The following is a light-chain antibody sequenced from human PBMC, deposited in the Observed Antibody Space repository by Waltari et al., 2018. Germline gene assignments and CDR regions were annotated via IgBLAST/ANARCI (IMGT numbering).Light chain of an antibody. CDR3: QQSHGFPYS. CDR2: DAS. Sequence: DIQMTQSPSSLSSSVGDRVTITCRNSQSVATSLNWYHQEPGKAPKLLIYDASSLHSGVPSRFSGSGSGTDFTLTIYSLQPEDFGTYYCQQSHGFPYSFGQGTNLEI. V-gene: IGKV1-39*01. J-gene: IGKJ2*03. CDR1: QSVATS.